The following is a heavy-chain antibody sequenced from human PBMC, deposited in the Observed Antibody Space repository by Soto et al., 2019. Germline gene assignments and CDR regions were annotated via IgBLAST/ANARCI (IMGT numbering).Heavy chain of an antibody. D-gene: IGHD6-19*01. CDR2: IIPILGIA. CDR3: ARGHVPGYSSGWYNTDAFDI. V-gene: IGHV1-69*02. Sequence: ASVKVSCKASGGTFSSYTISWVRQAPGQGLEWMGRIIPILGIANYAQKFQGRVTITADKSTSTAYMELSSLRSEDTAVYYCARGHVPGYSSGWYNTDAFDIWGQGTMVTVSS. J-gene: IGHJ3*02. CDR1: GGTFSSYT.